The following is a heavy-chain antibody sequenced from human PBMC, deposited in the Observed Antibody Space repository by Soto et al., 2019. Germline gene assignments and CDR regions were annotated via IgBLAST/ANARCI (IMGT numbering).Heavy chain of an antibody. D-gene: IGHD2-15*01. CDR3: ARARADKLVVVAASLDY. CDR2: INHSGST. J-gene: IGHJ4*02. V-gene: IGHV4-34*01. CDR1: GGSFSGYY. Sequence: SETLSLTCAVYGGSFSGYYWSWIRQPPGKGLEWIGEINHSGSTNYNPSLKSRVTISVDTSKNQFSLKLRSVTAADAAGYYGARARADKLVVVAASLDYWGQGTLVTVSS.